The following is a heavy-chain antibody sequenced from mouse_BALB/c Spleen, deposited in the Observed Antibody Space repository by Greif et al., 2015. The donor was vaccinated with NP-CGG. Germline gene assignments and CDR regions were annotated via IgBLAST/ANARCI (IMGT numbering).Heavy chain of an antibody. CDR2: ILPGSGST. CDR1: GYTFSSYW. D-gene: IGHD2-3*01. Sequence: QVQLKQSGASLMKPGASVKISCKATGYTFSSYWIEWVKQRPGHGLEWIGEILPGSGSTNYNGKFKGKATFTADTSSNTAYMQLSSLTSEDSAVYYCARESNLCRDYWGQGTSVTVSS. V-gene: IGHV1-9*01. J-gene: IGHJ4*01. CDR3: ARESNLCRDY.